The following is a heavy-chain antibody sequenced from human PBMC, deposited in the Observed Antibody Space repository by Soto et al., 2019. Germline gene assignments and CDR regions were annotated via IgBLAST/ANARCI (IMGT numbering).Heavy chain of an antibody. J-gene: IGHJ6*02. Sequence: SETLSLTCTVSGGSISSYYWSWIRQPAGKGLEWIGRIYPSGTTNYNPSLKSRLTLSRDTSKNQFPLKLSSVTAADTAVYYCARGGGYYYYGMDVWGQGTTVTVSS. D-gene: IGHD3-16*01. CDR3: ARGGGYYYYGMDV. CDR1: GGSISSYY. CDR2: IYPSGTT. V-gene: IGHV4-4*07.